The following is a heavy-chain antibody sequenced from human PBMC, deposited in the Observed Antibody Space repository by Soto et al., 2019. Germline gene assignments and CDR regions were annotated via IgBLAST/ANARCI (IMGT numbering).Heavy chain of an antibody. CDR3: VRDRGHLYGGSFDS. CDR1: GFTVSSNY. D-gene: IGHD3-10*01. CDR2: IYSGGST. V-gene: IGHV3-53*01. Sequence: GGSLRLSCAASGFTVSSNYMSWVRQAPGKGLECVSVIYSGGSTYYADSVKGRFTISRDNSKNTLYLQMNSLRAEDTAVYYCVRDRGHLYGGSFDSWGQGTMVTVSS. J-gene: IGHJ3*02.